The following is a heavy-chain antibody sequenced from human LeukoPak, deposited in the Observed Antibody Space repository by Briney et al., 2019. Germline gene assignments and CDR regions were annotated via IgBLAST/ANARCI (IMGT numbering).Heavy chain of an antibody. D-gene: IGHD4-17*01. V-gene: IGHV4-59*08. J-gene: IGHJ4*02. CDR3: ARRNYGDYGFDY. CDR2: IYYSGST. Sequence: ASETLSLTCTVSGGSISSYYWSWIRQPPGKGQEWIGYIYYSGSTNYNPSLKSRVTISVDTSKNQFSLKLSSVTAADTAVYYCARRNYGDYGFDYWGQGTLVTVSS. CDR1: GGSISSYY.